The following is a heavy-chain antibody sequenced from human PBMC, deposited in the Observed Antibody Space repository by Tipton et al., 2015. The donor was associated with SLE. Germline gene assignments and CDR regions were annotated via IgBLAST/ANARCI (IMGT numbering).Heavy chain of an antibody. J-gene: IGHJ4*02. CDR2: IYYSGST. CDR3: ARAIRGSSGWYYGNYFDY. V-gene: IGHV4-59*01. Sequence: TLSLTCSVSGGSISNYYWNWIRQPPGKGLEWIGYIYYSGSTNYNPSLKSRVTISVDTSKNQFSLKLSSVTAADTAVYYCARAIRGSSGWYYGNYFDYWGQGTLVTVSS. CDR1: GGSISNYY. D-gene: IGHD6-19*01.